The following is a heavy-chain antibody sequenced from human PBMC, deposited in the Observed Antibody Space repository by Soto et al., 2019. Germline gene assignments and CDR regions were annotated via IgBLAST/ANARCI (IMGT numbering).Heavy chain of an antibody. Sequence: QITLKESGPTLVKPTQTLTLTCTFSGFSLSTGGVGVGWIRQPPGKALEWLALIYWDDNKRYSPSLKSRLTITKETSKNQVVLTITNMDPEDTATNYCAPIVRFPYGSGCSRGYYVGYWGQGTPVTVSS. CDR3: APIVRFPYGSGCSRGYYVGY. CDR1: GFSLSTGGVG. CDR2: IYWDDNK. V-gene: IGHV2-5*02. D-gene: IGHD6-19*01. J-gene: IGHJ4*02.